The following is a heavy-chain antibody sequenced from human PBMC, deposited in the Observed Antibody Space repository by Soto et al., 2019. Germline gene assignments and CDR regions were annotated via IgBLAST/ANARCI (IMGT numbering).Heavy chain of an antibody. CDR3: ARCFSANYPSRPEEQYYFDS. CDR1: GESIRSYY. V-gene: IGHV4-59*01. D-gene: IGHD1-26*01. Sequence: EPLSLTCTGSGESIRSYYWYWIRQPPGKGLEWIGYIYYSGYTSYNPSLKSRVTISVDTSKNQFSLKLNSVTAADTAVYYCARCFSANYPSRPEEQYYFDSWGQGALVTVSS. J-gene: IGHJ4*02. CDR2: IYYSGYT.